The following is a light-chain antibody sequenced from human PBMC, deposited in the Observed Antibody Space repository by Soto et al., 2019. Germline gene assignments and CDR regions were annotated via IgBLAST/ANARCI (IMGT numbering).Light chain of an antibody. V-gene: IGLV1-44*01. CDR2: SNN. Sequence: QSVLTQPPSASGTPGQRVTISCSGSSSNIGSNTVNWYQQLPGTAPKLLIYSNNQRPSGVPARFSGSKSGTSASLAIGGLQSEDEADYYCAAWDDSLNAYVFGTGTKLTVL. CDR1: SSNIGSNT. CDR3: AAWDDSLNAYV. J-gene: IGLJ1*01.